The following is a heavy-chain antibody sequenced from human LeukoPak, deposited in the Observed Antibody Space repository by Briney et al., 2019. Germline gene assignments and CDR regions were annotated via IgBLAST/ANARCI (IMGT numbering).Heavy chain of an antibody. V-gene: IGHV4-59*01. CDR3: ARAPDYYDSSGYYSYYFDY. CDR2: IYYSGST. D-gene: IGHD3-22*01. J-gene: IGHJ4*02. Sequence: SETLSLTCTVSGGSISSYYWSWIRQRPGKGLEWIGYIYYSGSTNYNPSLKSRVTISVDTSKNQFSLKLSSVTAADTAVYYCARAPDYYDSSGYYSYYFDYWGQGTLVTVSS. CDR1: GGSISSYY.